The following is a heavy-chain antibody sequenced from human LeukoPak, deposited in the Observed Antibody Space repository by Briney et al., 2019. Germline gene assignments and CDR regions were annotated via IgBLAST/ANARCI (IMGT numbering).Heavy chain of an antibody. CDR2: IYYSGST. V-gene: IGHV4-59*01. D-gene: IGHD5-18*01. Sequence: SETLSLTCTVSGGSISSYYRSWIRQPPGKGLEWIGYIYYSGSTNYNPSLKSRVTISVDTSKNQFSLKLSSVTAADTAVYYCARSGYSYGWDYFDYWGQGTLVTVSS. CDR3: ARSGYSYGWDYFDY. J-gene: IGHJ4*02. CDR1: GGSISSYY.